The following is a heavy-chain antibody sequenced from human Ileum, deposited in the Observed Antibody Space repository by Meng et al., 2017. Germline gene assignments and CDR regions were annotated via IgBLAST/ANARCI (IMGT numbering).Heavy chain of an antibody. D-gene: IGHD5/OR15-5a*01. CDR3: AKVLSTVSNRQTEYFHH. Sequence: QAPPQVSLPRMVKPSQTLSLTCSVSGDSISSGGYYWSWIRQLPGKGLEWIGNIYYTGSAYYNPSLKSRVSISVDTSKNQFSLKVTSVTASDTAVYYCAKVLSTVSNRQTEYFHHWGQGTLVTVSS. CDR2: IYYTGSA. CDR1: GDSISSGGYY. J-gene: IGHJ1*01. V-gene: IGHV4-31*03.